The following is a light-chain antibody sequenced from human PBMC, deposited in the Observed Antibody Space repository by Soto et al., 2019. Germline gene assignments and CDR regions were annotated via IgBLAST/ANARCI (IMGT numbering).Light chain of an antibody. Sequence: EIVLTQSPATLSLSPGDRATLSCRASQTVRSYFAWYQQKHGQAPRLLIFGASDRATGIPDRFRGSGSGTDFTLTISNLEPEDSAVYYCQQRLTWPIAFGQGTRVEI. CDR3: QQRLTWPIA. J-gene: IGKJ5*01. CDR2: GAS. V-gene: IGKV3-11*01. CDR1: QTVRSY.